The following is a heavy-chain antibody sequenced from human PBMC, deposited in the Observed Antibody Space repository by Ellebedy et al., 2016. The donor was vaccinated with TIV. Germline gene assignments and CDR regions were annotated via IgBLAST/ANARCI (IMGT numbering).Heavy chain of an antibody. D-gene: IGHD3-22*01. CDR1: GSTFSGSA. J-gene: IGHJ4*02. CDR3: AITYYYDSSGYTIDY. Sequence: GESLKISCAASGSTFSGSAMHWVRQASGKGLEWVGRIRSKANSYATEYTASVNGRSTISRDDSKNTAYLQMNSLETEDTAVYYCAITYYYDSSGYTIDYWGQGTLVTVTS. CDR2: IRSKANSYAT. V-gene: IGHV3-73*01.